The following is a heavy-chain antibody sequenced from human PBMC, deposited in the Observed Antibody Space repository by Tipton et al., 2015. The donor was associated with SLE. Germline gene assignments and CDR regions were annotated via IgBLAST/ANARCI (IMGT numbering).Heavy chain of an antibody. CDR3: ASEGPRSYWYFDL. D-gene: IGHD1-14*01. V-gene: IGHV4-61*02. Sequence: TLSLTCTVSGGSISSGSYYWSWIRQPAGKGLEWIGRIYSSGSNNYNPPLKSRVTISVDTSKNQFSLTLSSVTAADTAVYYCASEGPRSYWYFDLWGRGTLVTVSS. CDR1: GGSISSGSYY. J-gene: IGHJ2*01. CDR2: IYSSGSN.